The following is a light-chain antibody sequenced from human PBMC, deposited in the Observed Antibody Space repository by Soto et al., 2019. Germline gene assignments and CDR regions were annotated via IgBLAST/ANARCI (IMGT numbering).Light chain of an antibody. CDR3: QQLNSYPLT. CDR1: QTVTSNY. CDR2: GAS. Sequence: EIVLTQSSGTPCLSPRESRTPSCQASQTVTSNYLAWYQQKPGQAPRLLIYGASSRATGIPSRFSGSGSGTDFTLTISSLQPEDFATYYCQQLNSYPLTFGGGTRWIS. J-gene: IGKJ4*01. V-gene: IGKV3-20*02.